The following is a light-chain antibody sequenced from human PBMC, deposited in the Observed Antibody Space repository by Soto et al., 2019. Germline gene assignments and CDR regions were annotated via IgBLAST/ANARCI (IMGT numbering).Light chain of an antibody. Sequence: QSALTQPASVSRSPGQSITISCTGTSSDVGSYNLVSWYQQHPGKAPKLMIYEGTKRPSGVSNRFSASKSANTASLTISGLQAEDEADYYCCSYGGRSTYVFGTGTKVTVL. J-gene: IGLJ1*01. CDR1: SSDVGSYNL. V-gene: IGLV2-23*01. CDR2: EGT. CDR3: CSYGGRSTYV.